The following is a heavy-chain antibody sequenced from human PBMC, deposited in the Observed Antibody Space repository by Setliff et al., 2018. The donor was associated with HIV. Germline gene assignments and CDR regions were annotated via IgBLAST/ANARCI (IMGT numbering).Heavy chain of an antibody. D-gene: IGHD3-16*01. CDR2: ISYIGTT. V-gene: IGHV4-31*03. CDR1: GVSVSRDGYY. CDR3: ARVVLLEPLTPGGTFDI. J-gene: IGHJ3*02. Sequence: LSLTCTVSGVSVSRDGYYWSWIRQLPGKDLEWIAFISYIGTTFYNPSLKSRLTISRVPAKNQFSLKLSSVTAADTAVYYCARVVLLEPLTPGGTFDIWGQGTTVTV.